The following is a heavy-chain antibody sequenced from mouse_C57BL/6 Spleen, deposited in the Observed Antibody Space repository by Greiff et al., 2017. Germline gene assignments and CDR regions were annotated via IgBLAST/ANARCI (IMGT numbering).Heavy chain of an antibody. J-gene: IGHJ4*01. CDR1: GYTFTSYW. CDR2: IYPGSGST. CDR3: ARTGAAMDY. Sequence: QVQLQQPGAELVKPGASVKMSCKASGYTFTSYWITWVKQRPGRGLEWIGDIYPGSGSTNYNEKFKDKATLTVDKSSSTAYMQLSSLTSEDSAVYYCARTGAAMDYWGQGTSVTVSA. V-gene: IGHV1-55*01.